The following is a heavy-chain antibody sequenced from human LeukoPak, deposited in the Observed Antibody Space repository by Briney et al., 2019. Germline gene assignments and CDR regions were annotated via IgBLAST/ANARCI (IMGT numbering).Heavy chain of an antibody. V-gene: IGHV1-69*05. D-gene: IGHD3-22*01. Sequence: SVKVSCKASGGTFSSYAISWVRQAPGQGLEWMGGIIPIFGTANYAQKFQGRVTITTDESTSTAYMELSSLRSEDTAVYYCARDVRGYYYDSSGYYYGGWYFDLWGRGTLVTVSS. CDR2: IIPIFGTA. J-gene: IGHJ2*01. CDR1: GGTFSSYA. CDR3: ARDVRGYYYDSSGYYYGGWYFDL.